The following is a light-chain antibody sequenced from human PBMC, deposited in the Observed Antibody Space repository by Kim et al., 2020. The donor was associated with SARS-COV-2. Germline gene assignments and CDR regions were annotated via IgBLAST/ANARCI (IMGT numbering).Light chain of an antibody. Sequence: SPGERATLSCRASQSVSSSYLAWYQQKPGQAPRLHIYGASSRATGIPDRFSGSGSGTDFTLTISRLEPEDFAVYYCQQYGSSPPYTFGQGTKLE. CDR2: GAS. V-gene: IGKV3-20*01. J-gene: IGKJ2*01. CDR1: QSVSSSY. CDR3: QQYGSSPPYT.